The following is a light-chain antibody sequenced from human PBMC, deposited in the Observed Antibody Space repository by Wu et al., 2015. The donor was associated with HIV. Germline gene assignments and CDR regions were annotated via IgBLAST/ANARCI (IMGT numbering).Light chain of an antibody. CDR1: HSVRSN. CDR3: QQYNNWPRT. CDR2: GAS. J-gene: IGKJ1*01. Sequence: EIVMTQSPATLSVSPGERATLSCRASHSVRSNLAWYQQKPGQAPRLLMYGASTRATGIPARFSGSGSGTEFTLTISSMQSEDFAIYYCQQYNNWPRTFGQGTRVEIE. V-gene: IGKV3-15*01.